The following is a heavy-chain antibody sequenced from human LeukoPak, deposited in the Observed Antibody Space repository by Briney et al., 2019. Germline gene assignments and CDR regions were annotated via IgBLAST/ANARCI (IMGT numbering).Heavy chain of an antibody. D-gene: IGHD1-26*01. CDR1: GFTFSSYA. CDR3: ARFPGAYSGTLYYFDY. Sequence: GGSLRLSCAASGFTFSSYAMHWVRQAPGKGLEWVAVISYDGSNKYYTDSVKGRFTISRDNSKNTLYLQMNSLRAEDTAVYYCARFPGAYSGTLYYFDYWGQGTLVTVSS. V-gene: IGHV3-30-3*01. J-gene: IGHJ4*02. CDR2: ISYDGSNK.